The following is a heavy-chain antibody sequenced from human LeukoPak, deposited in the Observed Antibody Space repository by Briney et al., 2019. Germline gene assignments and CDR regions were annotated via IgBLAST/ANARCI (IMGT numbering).Heavy chain of an antibody. Sequence: WGSLRLSCAASGFTFSSYGMHWVRQAPGKGLEWVAVIWYDGSNKYYADSVKGRFTISRDNSKNTLYLQMNSLRAEDTAVYYCARSDGDERAYFDYWGQGTLVTVSS. CDR1: GFTFSSYG. D-gene: IGHD4-17*01. CDR3: ARSDGDERAYFDY. V-gene: IGHV3-33*01. CDR2: IWYDGSNK. J-gene: IGHJ4*02.